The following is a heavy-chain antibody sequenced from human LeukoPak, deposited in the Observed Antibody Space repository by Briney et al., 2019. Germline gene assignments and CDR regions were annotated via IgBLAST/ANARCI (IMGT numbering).Heavy chain of an antibody. J-gene: IGHJ4*02. CDR3: ARGIAGYNFGFDY. V-gene: IGHV4-34*01. CDR2: INQSGST. Sequence: SETLSLTCAVYGGSFSGYYWSWIRQPPGKGLEWIGEINQSGSTNYNPSLKSRVTTSVDTSKNQFSLNLSSVTAADTAVYYCARGIAGYNFGFDYWGQGALVTVSS. D-gene: IGHD5-18*01. CDR1: GGSFSGYY.